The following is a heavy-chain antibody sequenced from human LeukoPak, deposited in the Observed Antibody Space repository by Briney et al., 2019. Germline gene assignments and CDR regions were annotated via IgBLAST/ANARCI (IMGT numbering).Heavy chain of an antibody. V-gene: IGHV3-33*06. J-gene: IGHJ6*03. Sequence: GGSLRLSCAAAGFTFSSDGMGWVRQAPGKGRGWVAVIWYDGSNKYYADSVKGRFTISRDNSKNTLYLQMNSLRAEDTAVYYCAKTVNYYYYMDVWGKGTTVTVSS. CDR2: IWYDGSNK. D-gene: IGHD4-11*01. CDR1: GFTFSSDG. CDR3: AKTVNYYYYMDV.